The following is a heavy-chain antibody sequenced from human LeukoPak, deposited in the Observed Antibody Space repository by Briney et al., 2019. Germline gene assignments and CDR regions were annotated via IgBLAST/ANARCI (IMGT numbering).Heavy chain of an antibody. Sequence: GGSLRLSCAASGFTFSSYAMSWVRQAPGKGLEWVSTITTSDGNTYYADSVKGRFTVSRDNSKNTLFLQMNGLRAEDTAVYYCAKDGGLWVSAHWGDSWGRGTLVTVSS. J-gene: IGHJ4*02. V-gene: IGHV3-23*01. CDR3: AKDGGLWVSAHWGDS. CDR2: ITTSDGNT. CDR1: GFTFSSYA. D-gene: IGHD7-27*01.